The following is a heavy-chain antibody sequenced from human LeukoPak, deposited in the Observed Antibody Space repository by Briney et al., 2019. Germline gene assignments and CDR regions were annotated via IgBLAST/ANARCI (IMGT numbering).Heavy chain of an antibody. V-gene: IGHV3-30-3*01. J-gene: IGHJ4*02. CDR2: ISYDGSSK. CDR1: GFTFSSYA. CDR3: ARDRGGSYYDLNY. D-gene: IGHD1-26*01. Sequence: GRSLRLSCAASGFTFSSYAMHWVRQAPGKGLEWVAVISYDGSSKYYADSVKGRFTISRDNSKNTLYLQMNSLRAEDTAVYYCARDRGGSYYDLNYWGQGTLVTVSS.